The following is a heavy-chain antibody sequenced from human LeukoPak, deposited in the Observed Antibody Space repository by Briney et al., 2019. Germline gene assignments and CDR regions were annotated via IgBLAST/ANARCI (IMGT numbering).Heavy chain of an antibody. CDR1: GFTFSCYA. D-gene: IGHD3-22*01. CDR2: ISGSGGST. CDR3: AKFHYYDSSGYYLPYYFDY. J-gene: IGHJ4*02. Sequence: PGGSLRLSCAASGFTFSCYAMSWVRQAPGKGLEWVSAISGSGGSTYYADSVKGRFTISRDNSKNTLYLQMNSLRAEDTAVYYCAKFHYYDSSGYYLPYYFDYWGQGTLVTVSS. V-gene: IGHV3-23*01.